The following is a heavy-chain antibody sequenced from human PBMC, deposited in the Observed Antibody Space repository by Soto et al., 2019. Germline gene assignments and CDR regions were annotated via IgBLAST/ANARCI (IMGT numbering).Heavy chain of an antibody. CDR1: GYTLTELS. J-gene: IGHJ4*02. V-gene: IGHV1-24*01. D-gene: IGHD1-26*01. Sequence: GASVKVSCKVSGYTLTELSMHWVRQAPGKGLEWMGGFDPEDGETIYAQKFQGRVTMTEDTSTDTAYMELSSLRSEDTAVYYCATDRSSGSYYELLDYWGQGTLVTVSS. CDR2: FDPEDGET. CDR3: ATDRSSGSYYELLDY.